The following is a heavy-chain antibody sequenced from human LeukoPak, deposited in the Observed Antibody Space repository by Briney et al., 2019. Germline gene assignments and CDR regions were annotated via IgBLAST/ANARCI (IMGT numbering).Heavy chain of an antibody. CDR2: ISYDGSNK. CDR3: ARDGGSGSYFDY. V-gene: IGHV3-30*04. Sequence: PGGSLRLSCAASGFTFSSYAMHWVRQAPGRGLEWVAVISYDGSNKYYADSVKGRFTISRDNAKNSLYLQMNSLRAEDTAVYYCARDGGSGSYFDYWGQGTLVTVSS. J-gene: IGHJ4*02. D-gene: IGHD1-26*01. CDR1: GFTFSSYA.